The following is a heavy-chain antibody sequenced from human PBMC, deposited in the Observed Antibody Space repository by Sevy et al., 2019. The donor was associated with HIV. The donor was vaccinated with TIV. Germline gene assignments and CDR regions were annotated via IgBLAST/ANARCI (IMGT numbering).Heavy chain of an antibody. CDR1: GDTFSTYD. Sequence: ASVKVSCKASGDTFSTYDINWVRQAPGQGLEWMGWLSPKSGSTGFAQKFQGRLTMTRDTSINTAYMELRSLRFEDTAVYYCAGGWSGDVWNYGYYYYGMDVWGQGTTVTVSS. CDR3: AGGWSGDVWNYGYYYYGMDV. CDR2: LSPKSGST. J-gene: IGHJ6*02. V-gene: IGHV1-8*02. D-gene: IGHD3-3*01.